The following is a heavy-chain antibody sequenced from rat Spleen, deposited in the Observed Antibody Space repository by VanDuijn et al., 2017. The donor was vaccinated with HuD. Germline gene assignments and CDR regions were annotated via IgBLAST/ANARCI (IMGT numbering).Heavy chain of an antibody. V-gene: IGHV10-5*01. J-gene: IGHJ3*01. Sequence: VQLVETGGGLVQPGRSLKLSCAASGFTFSNAAMYWVRQAPGKGLEWVARIRTKSNNYATYYADSVKGRFTISRDDSKSMVYLQMDNLKTEDTAMYYCTAVGEDWGQGTLVTVSS. CDR1: GFTFSNAA. CDR3: TAVGED. D-gene: IGHD1-1*01. CDR2: IRTKSNNYAT.